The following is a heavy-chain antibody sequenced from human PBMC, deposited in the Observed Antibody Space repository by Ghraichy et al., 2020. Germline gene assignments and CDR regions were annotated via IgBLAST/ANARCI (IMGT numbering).Heavy chain of an antibody. D-gene: IGHD1-26*01. CDR3: VREGVGAKAVGMDV. J-gene: IGHJ6*02. Sequence: GGSLRLSCAASGFTFSTYSMNWVRQAPGKGLEWVSYISSGSGTRSYADSVKGRFIISRDNAKNSLYLQMTSLRDKDAAVYYCVREGVGAKAVGMDVWGQGTTVTVSS. CDR1: GFTFSTYS. V-gene: IGHV3-48*02. CDR2: ISSGSGTR.